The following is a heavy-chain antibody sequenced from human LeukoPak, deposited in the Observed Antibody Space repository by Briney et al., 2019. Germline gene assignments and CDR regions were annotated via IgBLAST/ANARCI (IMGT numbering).Heavy chain of an antibody. CDR3: ARVPYSSGWYYFDY. CDR1: GGTFSSYA. J-gene: IGHJ4*02. Sequence: SVKVSCKASGGTFSSYAISWVRQAPRQGLEWMGGIIPIFGTANYAQKFQGRVTITTDESTSTAYMELSSLRSEDTAVHYCARVPYSSGWYYFDYWGQGTLVAVSS. D-gene: IGHD6-19*01. CDR2: IIPIFGTA. V-gene: IGHV1-69*05.